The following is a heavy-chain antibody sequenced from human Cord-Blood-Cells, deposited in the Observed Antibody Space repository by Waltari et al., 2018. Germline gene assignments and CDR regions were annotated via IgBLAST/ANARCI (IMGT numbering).Heavy chain of an antibody. V-gene: IGHV4-59*01. D-gene: IGHD5-18*01. Sequence: QVQLQESGPGLVKPSETLSLTCPAPGGPISSYSWCWIRQPPGKGLEWIGYIYYSGSTNYNPSLKSRVTISVDTSKNQFSLKLSSVTAADTAVYYCARGGTAMVIDYWGQGTLVTVSS. CDR1: GGPISSYS. CDR3: ARGGTAMVIDY. J-gene: IGHJ4*02. CDR2: IYYSGST.